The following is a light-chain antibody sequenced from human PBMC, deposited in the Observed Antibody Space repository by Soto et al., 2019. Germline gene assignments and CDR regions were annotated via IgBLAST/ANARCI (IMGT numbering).Light chain of an antibody. CDR1: QSISSY. J-gene: IGKJ1*01. CDR2: AAS. Sequence: DIQMTQSPSSLSASVGDRVTITCRTSQSISSYLNWYQQKPGKVPKLLIYAASSLQSGVPSRFSGSGSGADFTLTISSLQSEDFAVYYCQQYNKWPRTFGQGTKVDI. CDR3: QQYNKWPRT. V-gene: IGKV1-39*01.